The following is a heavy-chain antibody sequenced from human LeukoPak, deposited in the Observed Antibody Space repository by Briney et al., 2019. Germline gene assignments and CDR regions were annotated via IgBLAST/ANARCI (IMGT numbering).Heavy chain of an antibody. V-gene: IGHV4-30-4*08. Sequence: PSETLSLTCTVSGGSISSGDYYWSWIRQPPGKGLEWIGYIYYSGSTYYNPSLKSRVTISVDTSKNQFSLKLSSVTAADTAVYYCARQKIPRKWFGGSFDYWGQGTLVTVSS. CDR1: GGSISSGDYY. J-gene: IGHJ4*02. D-gene: IGHD3-10*01. CDR3: ARQKIPRKWFGGSFDY. CDR2: IYYSGST.